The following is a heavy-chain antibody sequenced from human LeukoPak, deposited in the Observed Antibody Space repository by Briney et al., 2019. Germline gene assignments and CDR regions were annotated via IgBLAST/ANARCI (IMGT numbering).Heavy chain of an antibody. J-gene: IGHJ4*02. CDR3: AKRGVVIRVILVGFHKEAYYFDS. V-gene: IGHV3-23*01. CDR1: GITLSNYG. D-gene: IGHD3-22*01. CDR2: ISGSGGST. Sequence: GGSLRLSCAVSGITLSNYGMSWVRQAPGKGLEWVAGISGSGGSTYYADSVKGRFTISRDNSKNTLYLQMNSLRAEDTAVYFCAKRGVVIRVILVGFHKEAYYFDSWGRGALDTVSS.